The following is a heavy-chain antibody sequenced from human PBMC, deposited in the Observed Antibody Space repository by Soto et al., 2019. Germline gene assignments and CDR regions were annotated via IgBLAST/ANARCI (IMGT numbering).Heavy chain of an antibody. J-gene: IGHJ6*02. CDR1: GGSFSGYY. CDR2: IYYSGST. Sequence: PSETLSLTCAVYGGSFSGYYWGWIRQPPGKGLEWIGSIYYSGSTYYNPSLKSRVTISVDTSKNQFSLKLSSVTAAETAVYYCARQNPAQGYYYGMDVWGQGTTVT. CDR3: ARQNPAQGYYYGMDV. V-gene: IGHV4-39*01.